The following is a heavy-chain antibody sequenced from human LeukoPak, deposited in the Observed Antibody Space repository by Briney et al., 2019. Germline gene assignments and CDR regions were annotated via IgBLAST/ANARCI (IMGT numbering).Heavy chain of an antibody. V-gene: IGHV4-59*13. CDR3: ARGRGPKFDY. Sequence: SETLSLTCTVSGGSIRGYSWSWLRQPPGKGLEWIGYISDSGSTYYNPSLKTRITISLDTSKNQFSLKLSSATAADTAVYYCARGRGPKFDYWGQGTLVTVSS. J-gene: IGHJ4*02. CDR2: ISDSGST. CDR1: GGSIRGYS.